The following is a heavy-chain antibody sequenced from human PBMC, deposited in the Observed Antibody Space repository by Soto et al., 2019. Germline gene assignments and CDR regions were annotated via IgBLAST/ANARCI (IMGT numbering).Heavy chain of an antibody. Sequence: QVQLQESGPGLVKPSQNLSLSCTVSGGSITTGGYYWSWIRQHPGKVLEWIGYIYYSGSTSYNPCLKSRITISVYTSKNQFSLKLNSVTAADTAVYYCARDDTRAGYDYWGQGTLVTVS. J-gene: IGHJ4*02. CDR2: IYYSGST. CDR3: ARDDTRAGYDY. CDR1: GGSITTGGYY. V-gene: IGHV4-31*03. D-gene: IGHD5-18*01.